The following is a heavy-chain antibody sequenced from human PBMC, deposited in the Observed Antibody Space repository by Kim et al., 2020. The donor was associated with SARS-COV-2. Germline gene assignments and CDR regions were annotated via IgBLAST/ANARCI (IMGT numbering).Heavy chain of an antibody. J-gene: IGHJ4*02. CDR2: ISGSGGGT. D-gene: IGHD3-10*01. CDR1: GFTFSSCA. V-gene: IGHV3-23*01. CDR3: AKEPRSLILGPAIDY. Sequence: GGSLRLSCAASGFTFSSCAMTWVRQAPGRGLEWVSSISGSGGGTYYADSVKGRFVIFRDNSQDTVFLQMTSLTEDDTAVYYCAKEPRSLILGPAIDYWGQGVLVAVSS.